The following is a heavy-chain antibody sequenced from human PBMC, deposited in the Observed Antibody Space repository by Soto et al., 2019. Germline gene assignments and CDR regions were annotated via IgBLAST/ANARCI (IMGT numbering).Heavy chain of an antibody. Sequence: QITLNESGPTLVKPTQTLTLTCTFSGVSFSTSGGGVGWIRQPPGKALELLALIYWDDDERYSPSLKSRLTITRDTSKNQVVLKTTNLDPVDTPTYYCVNKIGLTNWFDPWAQGILVTVSS. J-gene: IGHJ5*02. CDR3: VNKIGLTNWFDP. CDR1: GVSFSTSGGG. D-gene: IGHD3-9*01. CDR2: IYWDDDE. V-gene: IGHV2-5*02.